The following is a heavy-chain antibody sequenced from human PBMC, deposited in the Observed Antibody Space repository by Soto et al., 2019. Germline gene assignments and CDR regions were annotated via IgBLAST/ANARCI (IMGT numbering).Heavy chain of an antibody. CDR2: LCHDGTIA. Sequence: GGSLRLSCAASGFSLSDRCLHWVRQAPGKGLVWLSRLCHDGTIAIYSDSVKGRFSISRDIAKNTLYLQMTSLRAEDAAIYYWAERFRDGLLEFDPGGQGTLVPVSS. D-gene: IGHD1-1*01. V-gene: IGHV3-74*01. CDR3: AERFRDGLLEFDP. CDR1: GFSLSDRC. J-gene: IGHJ5*02.